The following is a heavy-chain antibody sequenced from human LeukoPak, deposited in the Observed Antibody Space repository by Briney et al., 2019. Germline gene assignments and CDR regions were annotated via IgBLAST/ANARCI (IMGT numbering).Heavy chain of an antibody. CDR1: GDSVSSNNAA. V-gene: IGHV6-1*01. CDR3: ASGWSFDY. D-gene: IGHD6-19*01. CDR2: TYCRSKWYN. J-gene: IGHJ4*02. Sequence: SQTLSLTCAISGDSVSSNNAAWNWIRQSRSRGLEWLGRTYCRSKWYNDYALSVKSRININADTSKNQFSLQLNSVTPEDTAVYYCASGWSFDYWGQGTLVTVSS.